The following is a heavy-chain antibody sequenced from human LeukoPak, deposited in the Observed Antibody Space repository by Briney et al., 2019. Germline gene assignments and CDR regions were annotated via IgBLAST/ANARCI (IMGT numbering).Heavy chain of an antibody. CDR2: ISYDGSNK. CDR1: GFTFSSYG. Sequence: PGGSLRLSCAASGFTFSSYGMHWVRQAPGKGVEWVAVISYDGSNKYYADSVKGRFTISRDNSKNTLYLQMNSLRAEDTAVYYCAKPLSRLGGLSVYMDVWGKGTTVTVSS. V-gene: IGHV3-30*18. J-gene: IGHJ6*03. CDR3: AKPLSRLGGLSVYMDV. D-gene: IGHD3-16*02.